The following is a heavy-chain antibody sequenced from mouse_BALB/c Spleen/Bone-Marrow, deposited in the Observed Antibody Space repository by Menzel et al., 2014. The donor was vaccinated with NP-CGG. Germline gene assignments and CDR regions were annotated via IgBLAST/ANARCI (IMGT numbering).Heavy chain of an antibody. CDR3: ARSLYVYDWYCDV. Sequence: EVKLMESGPELVKPGASVKMSCKASGYTFTSYVVHWVKQKPGQGLEWIGNINPYNDDTMYNEKFKGKATLTSDKSSSTAYMELSSLPSEDSAVYYCARSLYVYDWYCDVWGAGTTVTVSS. D-gene: IGHD2-2*01. CDR2: INPYNDDT. J-gene: IGHJ1*01. V-gene: IGHV1-14*01. CDR1: GYTFTSYV.